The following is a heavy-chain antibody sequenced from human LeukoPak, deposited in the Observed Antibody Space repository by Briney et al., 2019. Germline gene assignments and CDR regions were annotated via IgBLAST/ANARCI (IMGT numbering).Heavy chain of an antibody. J-gene: IGHJ4*02. CDR2: FDPEDGET. D-gene: IGHD5-18*01. Sequence: ASVKVSCKVSGYTLTELSMHWVRQAPGKGPEWMGGFDPEDGETIYAQKFQGRVTMTEDTSTDTAYMELSSLRSEDTAVYYCATQPNADSYGFFWGQGTLVTVSS. V-gene: IGHV1-24*01. CDR1: GYTLTELS. CDR3: ATQPNADSYGFF.